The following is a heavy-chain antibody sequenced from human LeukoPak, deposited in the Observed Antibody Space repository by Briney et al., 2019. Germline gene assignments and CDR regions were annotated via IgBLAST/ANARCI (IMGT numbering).Heavy chain of an antibody. Sequence: SETLSLTCTGSGGSISGYYWSWIRQPPGKGLEWIAYIHYSGSTNYNPPLKSRLTISVDTSKNQLSLKLNSVTDADTAVYYCARHGQNDGYPLDYWGQGTLVSVSS. CDR3: ARHGQNDGYPLDY. J-gene: IGHJ4*02. CDR1: GGSISGYY. V-gene: IGHV4-59*08. D-gene: IGHD5-24*01. CDR2: IHYSGST.